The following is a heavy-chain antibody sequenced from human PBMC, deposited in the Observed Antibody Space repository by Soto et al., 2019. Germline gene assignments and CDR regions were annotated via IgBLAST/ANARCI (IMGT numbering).Heavy chain of an antibody. Sequence: GGSLRLSCAASGFIFIDYGMNWARQAPWRGLEWLSHITSTSNNIYYADSVKGRFTISRDNSKNSLYLQMNSLRAEDTAVYYCAKDRRCSGGSCYRAFDIWGQGTMVTVSS. CDR3: AKDRRCSGGSCYRAFDI. D-gene: IGHD2-15*01. V-gene: IGHV3-48*01. J-gene: IGHJ3*02. CDR1: GFIFIDYG. CDR2: ITSTSNNI.